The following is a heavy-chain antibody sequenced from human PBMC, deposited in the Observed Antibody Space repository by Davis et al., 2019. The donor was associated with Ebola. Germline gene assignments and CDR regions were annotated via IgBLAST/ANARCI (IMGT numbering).Heavy chain of an antibody. Sequence: GESLKISCAASGFTFSSYSMNWVRQAPGKGLEWVSYISSSSSYIYYADSVKGRFTISRDNAKNSLYLQMNSLRAEDTAVYYCARRLIAVAGFDYWGQGTLVTVSS. D-gene: IGHD6-19*01. CDR3: ARRLIAVAGFDY. CDR1: GFTFSSYS. J-gene: IGHJ4*02. V-gene: IGHV3-21*05. CDR2: ISSSSSYI.